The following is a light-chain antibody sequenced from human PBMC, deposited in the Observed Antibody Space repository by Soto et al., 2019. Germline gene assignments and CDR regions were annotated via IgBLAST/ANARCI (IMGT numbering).Light chain of an antibody. CDR2: EVS. V-gene: IGLV2-8*01. Sequence: QSALTQPPSASGSPGQSVTISCTGTSSDVGGYNYVSWYQQHPGKAPKLMIYEVSKRPSGVPHRFSGSKSGNTASLTVSGLQAEDEADYYCSSYAGSNHFVFGGGTKLTVL. J-gene: IGLJ2*01. CDR1: SSDVGGYNY. CDR3: SSYAGSNHFV.